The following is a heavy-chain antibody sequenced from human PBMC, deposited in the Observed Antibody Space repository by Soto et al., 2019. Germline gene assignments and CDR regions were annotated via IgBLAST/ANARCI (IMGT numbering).Heavy chain of an antibody. CDR3: AREFISGYYYFDY. D-gene: IGHD5-12*01. Sequence: PGGSLRLSCAASGFTFSRATMNWVRQAPGKGLEWVSTISSGSSYIYYAESVKGRFTVSRDNARDSLYLQMSSLRVEDSALYFCAREFISGYYYFDYWGQGTPVTVSS. J-gene: IGHJ4*02. CDR1: GFTFSRAT. CDR2: ISSGSSYI. V-gene: IGHV3-21*01.